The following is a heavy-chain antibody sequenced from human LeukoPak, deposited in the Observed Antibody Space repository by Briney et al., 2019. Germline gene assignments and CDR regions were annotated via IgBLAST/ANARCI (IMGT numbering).Heavy chain of an antibody. V-gene: IGHV1-2*02. D-gene: IGHD2-15*01. Sequence: ASVKVSCKASGYTFTSYYMHWVRQAPGQGLEWMGWINPNSGGTNYAQKFQGRVTMTRDTSISTAYMELSRLRSDDTAVYYCARVGYCSGGSCYRYYYMDVWGKGTTVTVSS. J-gene: IGHJ6*03. CDR1: GYTFTSYY. CDR3: ARVGYCSGGSCYRYYYMDV. CDR2: INPNSGGT.